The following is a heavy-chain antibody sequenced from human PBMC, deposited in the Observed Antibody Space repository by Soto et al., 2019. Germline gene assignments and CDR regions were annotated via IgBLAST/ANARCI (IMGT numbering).Heavy chain of an antibody. D-gene: IGHD5-18*01. J-gene: IGHJ4*02. CDR2: IFTSGTT. V-gene: IGHV3-66*01. Sequence: EVQLVESGGGLVQPGGSWSLSWEASGLPVIKTNLGWVRRAPGRGLRWVSVIFTSGTTFYAESVKGRFTISRDTSKNTVSLQMNSLRVEDTGLYYCTREGYRYGFLIGIDSWGQGALVSVSS. CDR1: GLPVIKTN. CDR3: TREGYRYGFLIGIDS.